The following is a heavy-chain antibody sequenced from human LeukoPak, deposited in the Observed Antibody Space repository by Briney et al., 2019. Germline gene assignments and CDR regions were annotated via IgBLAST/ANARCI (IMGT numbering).Heavy chain of an antibody. V-gene: IGHV1-46*04. J-gene: IGHJ4*02. Sequence: ASVKVSCKASGYSFTSYYIHWVRQAPGQGLEWMGIINPSGGNTNYAQKLQGRVIMTRDTSTSTVYMELSSLRSEDTAVYYCARRDCGSASCPLDYWGQGTLVIVSS. CDR3: ARRDCGSASCPLDY. D-gene: IGHD2-2*01. CDR2: INPSGGNT. CDR1: GYSFTSYY.